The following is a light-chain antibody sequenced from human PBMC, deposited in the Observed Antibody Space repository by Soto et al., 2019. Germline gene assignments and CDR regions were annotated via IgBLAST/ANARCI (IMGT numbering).Light chain of an antibody. Sequence: EIGLTQSPGTLSLSPGERGTLSGRASQSLRSNFLAWYQQKPGQAPRLLIFDASTRETGIPARFTGSGSGTDFTLTISRLEPEDFAVYYCQFYGDPPKTFGQGTKVDIK. CDR1: QSLRSNF. CDR3: QFYGDPPKT. V-gene: IGKV3-20*01. CDR2: DAS. J-gene: IGKJ1*01.